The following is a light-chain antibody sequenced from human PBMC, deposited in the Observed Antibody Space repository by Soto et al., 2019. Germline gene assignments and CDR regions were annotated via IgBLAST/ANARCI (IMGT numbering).Light chain of an antibody. V-gene: IGLV2-14*01. Sequence: QSVLTQPASVSGSPGQSITISCTGTGSDVGGYDYVSWYQQYPGKAPKLIIYEVSNRPSGLSNRFSGSKSGNTASLSISGLRAEAEADYYCSSFRSSSTLPYVFGSGTKVTVL. CDR1: GSDVGGYDY. CDR2: EVS. J-gene: IGLJ1*01. CDR3: SSFRSSSTLPYV.